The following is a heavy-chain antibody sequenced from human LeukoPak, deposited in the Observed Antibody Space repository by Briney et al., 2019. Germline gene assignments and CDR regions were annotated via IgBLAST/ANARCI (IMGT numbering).Heavy chain of an antibody. CDR2: MNPNSGNT. J-gene: IGHJ4*02. CDR1: GYTFTSYG. D-gene: IGHD3-3*01. CDR3: ARAQASYYDFWSGYLG. V-gene: IGHV1-8*02. Sequence: ASVKVSCKASGYTFTSYGISWVRQAPGQGLEWMGWMNPNSGNTGYAQKFQGRVTTTRDTSISTAYMELSSLRSEDTAVYYCARAQASYYDFWSGYLGWGQGTLVTVSS.